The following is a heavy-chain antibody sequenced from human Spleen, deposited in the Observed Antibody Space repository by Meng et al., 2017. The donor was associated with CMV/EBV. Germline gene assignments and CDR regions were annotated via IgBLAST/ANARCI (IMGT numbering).Heavy chain of an antibody. CDR3: AGQYCTSTSCVDY. V-gene: IGHV4-59*01. Sequence: PETLSLTCTVSGGSINSYYWSWIRQPPGKGLEWIGYIYYSGRTNYNPSLKSRVTILVDTSKNQFSLKLSSVTAADTAVYYCAGQYCTSTSCVDYWGQGTLVTVSS. CDR2: IYYSGRT. CDR1: GGSINSYY. J-gene: IGHJ4*02. D-gene: IGHD2-2*01.